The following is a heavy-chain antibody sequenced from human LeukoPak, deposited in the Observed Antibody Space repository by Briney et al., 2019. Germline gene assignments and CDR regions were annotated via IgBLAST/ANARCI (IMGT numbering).Heavy chain of an antibody. V-gene: IGHV4-59*01. CDR2: IYYSGST. D-gene: IGHD4-17*01. CDR3: ARGLTTVFEP. Sequence: KPSETLSLTCTVSGGSISSYYWSWIRQPPGKGLEWIGHIYYSGSTNHNPSLKSRVTISVDTSKNQFSLKLSSATAADTAVYYCARGLTTVFEPWGQGTLVTVSS. J-gene: IGHJ5*02. CDR1: GGSISSYY.